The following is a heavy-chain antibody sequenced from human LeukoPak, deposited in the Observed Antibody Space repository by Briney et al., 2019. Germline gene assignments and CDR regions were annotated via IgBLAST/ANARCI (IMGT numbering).Heavy chain of an antibody. CDR2: ISGDGGST. D-gene: IGHD6-19*01. CDR3: AKDLSSGLDYYYYGMDV. J-gene: IGHJ6*02. CDR1: GFTFDDYA. Sequence: GGSLRLSCAASGFTFDDYAMHWVRQAPGKGLEWVSLISGDGGSTYYADSVKGRFTISRDNSKNSLYLQMNSLGTEDTALYYCAKDLSSGLDYYYYGMDVWGQGTTVTVSS. V-gene: IGHV3-43*02.